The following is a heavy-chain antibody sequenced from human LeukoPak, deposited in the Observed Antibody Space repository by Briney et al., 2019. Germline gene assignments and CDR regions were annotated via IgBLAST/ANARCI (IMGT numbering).Heavy chain of an antibody. D-gene: IGHD3-3*01. CDR3: ARGFLGDALDI. Sequence: PGGSLRLSCAASGFTFSRYDMHWVRQATGKGLEWVSAIGTVGDPYYPGSVKGRFTISRENAKNSLYLQMNSLRAGDTAVYYCARGFLGDALDIWGQGTMVTVSS. J-gene: IGHJ3*02. CDR1: GFTFSRYD. CDR2: IGTVGDP. V-gene: IGHV3-13*05.